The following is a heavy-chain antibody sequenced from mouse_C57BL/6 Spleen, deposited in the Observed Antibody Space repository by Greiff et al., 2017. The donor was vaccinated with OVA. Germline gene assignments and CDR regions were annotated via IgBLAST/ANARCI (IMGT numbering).Heavy chain of an antibody. J-gene: IGHJ4*01. D-gene: IGHD2-5*01. CDR3: ASPYSNYDYYAMDY. CDR1: GFTFSSYG. CDR2: ISSGGSYT. V-gene: IGHV5-6*02. Sequence: VMLVESGGDLVKPGGSLKLSCAASGFTFSSYGMSWVRQTPDKRLEWVATISSGGSYTYYPDSVKGRFTISRDNAKNTLYLQMSSLKSEDTAMYYCASPYSNYDYYAMDYWGQGTSVTVSS.